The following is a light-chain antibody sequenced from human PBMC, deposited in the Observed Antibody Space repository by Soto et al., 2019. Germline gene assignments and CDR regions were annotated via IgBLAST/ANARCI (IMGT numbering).Light chain of an antibody. CDR3: QQYNNWPV. CDR2: AAS. Sequence: EIVLTQSPATLSLSPGERATLSCRASQSVSSYLAWYQQKPGQAPRLLIYAASTRATGIPARFSGSGSGTEFTLTISSLQSEDFAVYYCQQYNNWPVFGQGTKV. J-gene: IGKJ1*01. CDR1: QSVSSY. V-gene: IGKV3-15*01.